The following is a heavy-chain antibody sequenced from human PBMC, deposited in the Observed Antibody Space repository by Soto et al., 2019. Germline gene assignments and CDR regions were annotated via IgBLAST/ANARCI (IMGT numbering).Heavy chain of an antibody. D-gene: IGHD3-10*01. Sequence: QVQLVESGGGVVQPGRSLRLSCAASGFTFSSYAMHWVRQAPGKGLEWVAVISHDGSNKYYADSVKGRFTISRDNSKNTLYLQMNSLRAEDTAVYYCAREPGDYYYYYGMDVWGQGTTVTVSS. J-gene: IGHJ6*02. CDR2: ISHDGSNK. CDR1: GFTFSSYA. V-gene: IGHV3-30-3*01. CDR3: AREPGDYYYYYGMDV.